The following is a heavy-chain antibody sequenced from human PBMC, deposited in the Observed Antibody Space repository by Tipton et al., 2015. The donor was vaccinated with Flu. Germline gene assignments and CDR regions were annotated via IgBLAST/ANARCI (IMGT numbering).Heavy chain of an antibody. CDR2: MNPSSGDT. V-gene: IGHV1-8*01. J-gene: IGHJ4*02. CDR1: GYTFTSYD. D-gene: IGHD1-26*01. CDR3: ARGEEPLDPFDY. Sequence: QVQLVQSGAEVKKPGASVKVSCTASGYTFTSYDITWVRQATGQGLEWMGWMNPSSGDTGYAQKFQGRVTMTRNTSISTAYMELSSLNSEDTAVYYCARGEEPLDPFDYWGQGTLVTVSS.